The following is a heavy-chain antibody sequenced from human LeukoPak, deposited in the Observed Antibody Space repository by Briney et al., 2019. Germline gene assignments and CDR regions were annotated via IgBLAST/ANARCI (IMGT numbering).Heavy chain of an antibody. D-gene: IGHD3-10*01. J-gene: IGHJ4*02. CDR3: ARQTFGDLYFDS. CDR2: IYNSGST. V-gene: IGHV4-61*02. CDR1: GGSISRGSYY. Sequence: SETLSLTCIVSGGSISRGSYYWNWIRQPAGKGLEWMGRIYNSGSTNYNPSLKSRVTISTDMSKNQLSLQLSSVTAADTAVYYCARQTFGDLYFDSWGQGTLVIVSS.